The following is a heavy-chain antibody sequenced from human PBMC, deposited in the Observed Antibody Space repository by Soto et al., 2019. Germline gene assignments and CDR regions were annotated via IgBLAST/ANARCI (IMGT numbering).Heavy chain of an antibody. Sequence: EASVKVSCKASGGTFSSYAVSWVRQAPGQGLEWMGGIIPIFGTANYAQEFQGRVTITADASTSTAYMELSSLRSDDTAIYYCAREVHTAAFDIWGQGTIVTDS. D-gene: IGHD5-18*01. CDR1: GGTFSSYA. CDR2: IIPIFGTA. V-gene: IGHV1-69*13. CDR3: AREVHTAAFDI. J-gene: IGHJ3*02.